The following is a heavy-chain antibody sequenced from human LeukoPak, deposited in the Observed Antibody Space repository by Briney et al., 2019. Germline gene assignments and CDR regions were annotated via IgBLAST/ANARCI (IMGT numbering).Heavy chain of an antibody. Sequence: PSETLSVTCTVSGGSISSYYWSWIRQPPGKGLEWIGYIYYSGSTNYNPSLKSRVTISVDTSKNQFSLKLSSVTAADTPVYYCARSLVDTAMVDYWGQGTLVTVSS. CDR3: ARSLVDTAMVDY. CDR1: GGSISSYY. D-gene: IGHD5-18*01. V-gene: IGHV4-59*08. J-gene: IGHJ4*02. CDR2: IYYSGST.